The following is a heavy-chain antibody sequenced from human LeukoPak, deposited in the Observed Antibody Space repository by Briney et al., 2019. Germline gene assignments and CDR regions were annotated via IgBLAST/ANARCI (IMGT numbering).Heavy chain of an antibody. CDR3: ARDLGSNYVYFDY. CDR1: GGSISSHY. CDR2: IHTSGIT. D-gene: IGHD1-26*01. Sequence: SETLSLTCTVSGGSISSHYWSWLRQPAGKGLEYIGRIHTSGITNYNPSLKSRVAMSEDTSKNQFYLNLRSVTAADTAVYYCARDLGSNYVYFDYWGQGSLVTVSS. J-gene: IGHJ4*02. V-gene: IGHV4-4*07.